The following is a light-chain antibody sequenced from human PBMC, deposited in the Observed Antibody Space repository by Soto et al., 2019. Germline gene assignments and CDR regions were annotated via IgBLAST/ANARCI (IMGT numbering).Light chain of an antibody. CDR3: KSYAGSNTYV. V-gene: IGLV1-44*01. J-gene: IGLJ1*01. CDR1: NSNIASNT. Sequence: QSVLTQPPSASETPGQTVSISCSGSNSNIASNTVNWYQHLPGTAPKLLIYYNNQRPSGVPDRFSGSKSGNTASLTVSGLQAADEADYFCKSYAGSNTYVFGSGTKVTVL. CDR2: YNN.